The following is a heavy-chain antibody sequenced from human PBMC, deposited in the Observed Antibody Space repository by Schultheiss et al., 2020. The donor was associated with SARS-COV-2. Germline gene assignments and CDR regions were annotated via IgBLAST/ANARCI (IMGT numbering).Heavy chain of an antibody. D-gene: IGHD6-19*01. CDR2: VGGSGSRT. V-gene: IGHV3-23*01. CDR3: ARPPVAAVASTLYYFDY. J-gene: IGHJ4*02. CDR1: GFTFTRFA. Sequence: GESLKISCATSGFTFTRFAMTWVRRAPGRGLEWVAAVGGSGSRTFYARSVEGRFTLSRDTSTSTVFLQMNDLRVDDSAVYYCARPPVAAVASTLYYFDYWGQGTLVTVSS.